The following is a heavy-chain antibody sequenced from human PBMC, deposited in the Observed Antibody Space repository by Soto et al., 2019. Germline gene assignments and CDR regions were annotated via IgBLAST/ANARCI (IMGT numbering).Heavy chain of an antibody. CDR2: IIPALGAA. J-gene: IGHJ4*02. Sequence: QVHLVQSGDEVKKPGSSVKVSCKTSGGTISTYVINWVRQAPGQGLEWMGRIIPALGAADYAQKFQQRLTSTADKSTSTAYMELSSLRPDDTAVYYCARGGQQVVSFDYWGQGTLVAVSS. CDR1: GGTISTYV. D-gene: IGHD6-6*01. V-gene: IGHV1-69*08. CDR3: ARGGQQVVSFDY.